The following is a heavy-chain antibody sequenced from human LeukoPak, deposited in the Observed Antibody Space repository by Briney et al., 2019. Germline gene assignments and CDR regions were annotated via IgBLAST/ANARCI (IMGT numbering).Heavy chain of an antibody. CDR3: ARVPAYGDYFDY. Sequence: GGSLRLSCAASGFTFSDYYMSWIRQAPGKGLEWVSYIMSSSSYTNYAGAVKGRFTISRDNAKNSLYLQMNSLRAEDTAVYYCARVPAYGDYFDYWGQGTLVTVSS. V-gene: IGHV3-11*05. CDR2: IMSSSSYT. J-gene: IGHJ4*02. CDR1: GFTFSDYY. D-gene: IGHD4-17*01.